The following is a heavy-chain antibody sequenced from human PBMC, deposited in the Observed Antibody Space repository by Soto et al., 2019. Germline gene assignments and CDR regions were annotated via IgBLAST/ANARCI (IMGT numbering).Heavy chain of an antibody. V-gene: IGHV4-30-2*01. J-gene: IGHJ4*02. D-gene: IGHD3-9*01. Sequence: SETLSLTCAVSGGSISSGGYSWSWIRQPPGKGLEWIGYIYHSGSTYYNPSLKSRVTISVDRSKNQFSLKLSSVTAADTAVYYCARAYDILTGYHYFDYWGQGTLVTVSS. CDR2: IYHSGST. CDR3: ARAYDILTGYHYFDY. CDR1: GGSISSGGYS.